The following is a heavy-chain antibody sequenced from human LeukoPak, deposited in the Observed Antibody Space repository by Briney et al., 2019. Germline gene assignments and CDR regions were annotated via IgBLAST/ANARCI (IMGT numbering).Heavy chain of an antibody. CDR2: MNPNSDNT. Sequence: ASVKVSCKASGYTFTSYDINWVRQATGQGLEWMGWMNPNSDNTGYAQKFQGRVTMTRNTSISTAYMELSSLRSEDTAVYYCARLGYNWNYDYYYYMDVWGKGTTVTVSS. CDR1: GYTFTSYD. D-gene: IGHD1-20*01. CDR3: ARLGYNWNYDYYYYMDV. J-gene: IGHJ6*03. V-gene: IGHV1-8*01.